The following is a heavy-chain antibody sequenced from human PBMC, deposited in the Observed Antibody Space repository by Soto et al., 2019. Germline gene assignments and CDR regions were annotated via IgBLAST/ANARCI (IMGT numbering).Heavy chain of an antibody. D-gene: IGHD5-18*01. J-gene: IGHJ6*02. Sequence: LSLTCTVSGGSISSYYWSWIRQPPGKGLEWIGYIYYSGSTNYNPSLKSRVTISVDTSKNQFSLKLSSVTAADTAVYYCARDRGTAMVMFGHYGMDVWGQGTTVTVSS. CDR3: ARDRGTAMVMFGHYGMDV. CDR2: IYYSGST. V-gene: IGHV4-59*01. CDR1: GGSISSYY.